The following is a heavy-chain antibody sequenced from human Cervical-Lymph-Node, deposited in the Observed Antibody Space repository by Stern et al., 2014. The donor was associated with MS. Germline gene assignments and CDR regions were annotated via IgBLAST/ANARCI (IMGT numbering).Heavy chain of an antibody. CDR1: GFSLTTNGVA. V-gene: IGHV2-5*02. CDR3: AHRDDWQLDFAY. D-gene: IGHD6-6*01. CDR2: IYWDDDT. J-gene: IGHJ4*02. Sequence: QVTLRESGPTLVIPTQTLTLTCTFSGFSLTTNGVAVGWIRLPPGKALEWLALIYWDDDTRYSPSLKSRLTITKDTSKNQVLLTMTNVEPVDTATYYCAHRDDWQLDFAYWGQGILVTVSS.